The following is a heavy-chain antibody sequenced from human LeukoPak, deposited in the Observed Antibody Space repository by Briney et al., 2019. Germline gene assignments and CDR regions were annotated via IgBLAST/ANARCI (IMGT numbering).Heavy chain of an antibody. J-gene: IGHJ5*02. D-gene: IGHD3-3*02. CDR2: IHYSGST. CDR3: VQVRLAGLFDP. Sequence: PSETLSLTCTVSGASVSAYYWTWIRQPPGKRLEWLGYIHYSGSTSYNPSLNSRVTMSLDASKNQFSLKLSSVSAADTAVYYCVQVRLAGLFDPWGQGTLVTVSS. CDR1: GASVSAYY. V-gene: IGHV4-59*02.